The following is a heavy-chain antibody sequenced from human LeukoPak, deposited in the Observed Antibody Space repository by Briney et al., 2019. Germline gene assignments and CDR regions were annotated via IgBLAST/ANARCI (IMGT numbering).Heavy chain of an antibody. D-gene: IGHD2-2*01. J-gene: IGHJ3*02. V-gene: IGHV4-38-2*01. CDR2: IYHIGST. Sequence: SETLSLTCAVSGYSISSGYYWGWIRQPPGKGVWWIGSIYHIGSTYYNPSLKSRVTISVDTSKNQFSLKLSSVTAADAAVYYCARLYCSSTSCYRWDAFDIWGQGTMVTVSS. CDR1: GYSISSGYY. CDR3: ARLYCSSTSCYRWDAFDI.